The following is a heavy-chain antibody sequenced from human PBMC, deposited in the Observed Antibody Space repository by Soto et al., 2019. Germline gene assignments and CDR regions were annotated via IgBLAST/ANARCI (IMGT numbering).Heavy chain of an antibody. CDR3: ARVMYYHDSSSYWYDGFDI. D-gene: IGHD3-22*01. CDR1: GILFSSFG. V-gene: IGHV3-33*01. Sequence: QGHLVESGGGVVQPGRSLRLSCAAAGILFSSFGMQWVRQAPGKGLEWVGVIWYDGTKTSYADSVRGRFSISRDNAKNTVALEMNSLTVDDTAVYYCARVMYYHDSSSYWYDGFDIWGQGTMVTV. J-gene: IGHJ3*02. CDR2: IWYDGTKT.